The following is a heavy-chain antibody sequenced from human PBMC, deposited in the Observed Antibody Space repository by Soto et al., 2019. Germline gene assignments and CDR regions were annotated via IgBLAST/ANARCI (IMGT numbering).Heavy chain of an antibody. D-gene: IGHD2-15*01. J-gene: IGHJ6*02. CDR2: IYPGDSDT. V-gene: IGHV5-51*01. Sequence: GESLKISCKGSGYSFTSYWIGWVRQMPGKGLEWMGIIYPGDSDTRYSPSFQGQVTISADKSISTAYLQWSSLKASDTAMYYCARLLLGYCSGGSCYQRGYYYYGMDVWGQGTTVTVSS. CDR3: ARLLLGYCSGGSCYQRGYYYYGMDV. CDR1: GYSFTSYW.